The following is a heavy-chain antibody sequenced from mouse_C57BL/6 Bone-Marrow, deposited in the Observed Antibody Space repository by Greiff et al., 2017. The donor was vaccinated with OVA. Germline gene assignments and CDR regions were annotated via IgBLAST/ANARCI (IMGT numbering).Heavy chain of an antibody. D-gene: IGHD2-4*01. J-gene: IGHJ1*03. CDR2: IHPNSGST. CDR3: ARTIYYDYDYWYFDV. CDR1: GYTFTSYW. V-gene: IGHV1-64*01. Sequence: VKLQESGAELVKPGASVKLSCKASGYTFTSYWMHWVKQRPGQGLEWIGMIHPNSGSTNYNEKFKSKATLTVDKSSSTAYMQLSSLTSEDSAVYYCARTIYYDYDYWYFDVWGTGTTVTVSS.